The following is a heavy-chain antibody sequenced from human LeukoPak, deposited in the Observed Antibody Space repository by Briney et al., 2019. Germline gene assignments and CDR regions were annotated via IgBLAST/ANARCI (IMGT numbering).Heavy chain of an antibody. D-gene: IGHD3-10*01. V-gene: IGHV5-51*01. Sequence: PGESLKISCKGSGYRFSSYWIGWVRQLPGKGLEWVGIIYPGDSDTRYSPSFQGHVTISADKSINTAYLQWSSLKASDNAMYYCARRGVRDWFDLWGQGTLVTVSS. CDR2: IYPGDSDT. CDR1: GYRFSSYW. J-gene: IGHJ5*02. CDR3: ARRGVRDWFDL.